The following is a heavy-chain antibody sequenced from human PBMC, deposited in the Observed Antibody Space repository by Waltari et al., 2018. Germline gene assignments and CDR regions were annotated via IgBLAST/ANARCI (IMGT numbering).Heavy chain of an antibody. CDR3: ARDLRHPSYYDFSFDT. J-gene: IGHJ5*02. Sequence: VELQESGPGLVKPSQTLSLTCSVSGGSTNSEFYYWNWIRQPAGKGLEWIGRIYTSGDTNYNPSLKTRVSISVDTSRNQFSLKLTSVTAADTAVYYCARDLRHPSYYDFSFDTWGQGSLVTVSS. CDR2: IYTSGDT. CDR1: GGSTNSEFYY. D-gene: IGHD3-3*01. V-gene: IGHV4-61*02.